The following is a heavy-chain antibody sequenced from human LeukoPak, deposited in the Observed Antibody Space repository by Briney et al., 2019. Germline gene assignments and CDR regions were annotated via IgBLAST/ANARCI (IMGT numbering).Heavy chain of an antibody. CDR2: IWYDGSNK. D-gene: IGHD1-26*01. CDR3: AKDSLSGSYYYYYGMDV. V-gene: IGHV3-33*03. J-gene: IGHJ6*02. CDR1: GFTFSSYG. Sequence: GGSLRLSCAASGFTFSSYGMHWVRQAPGKGLEWVAVIWYDGSNKYYADSVKGRFTISRDSAKNSLYLQMNSLRAEDTALYYCAKDSLSGSYYYYYGMDVWGQGTTVTVSS.